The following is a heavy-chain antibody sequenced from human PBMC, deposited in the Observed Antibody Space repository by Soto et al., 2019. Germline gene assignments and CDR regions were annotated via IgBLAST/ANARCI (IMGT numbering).Heavy chain of an antibody. V-gene: IGHV3-23*01. CDR1: GFTFSIYA. D-gene: IGHD3-22*01. J-gene: IGHJ5*02. CDR2: ISGSGGST. CDR3: AKARDSSGYYYLGDNWFDP. Sequence: GGSLRLSCAASGFTFSIYAMSWVRHAPGKGLEWVSAISGSGGSTYYADSVKGRFTISRDNSKNTLYLQMNSLRAEDTAVYYCAKARDSSGYYYLGDNWFDPWGQGTLVTVSS.